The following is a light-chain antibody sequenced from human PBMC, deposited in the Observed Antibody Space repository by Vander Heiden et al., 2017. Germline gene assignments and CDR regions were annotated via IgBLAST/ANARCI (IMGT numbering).Light chain of an antibody. CDR3: QSADNSGSYWV. CDR1: VLSKEC. J-gene: IGLJ3*02. V-gene: IGLV3-25*03. CDR2: KDS. Sequence: SDDLTQPPSVSVSPGQAASITCSGDVLSKECVYWYQQKTGQAPLLVIYKDSQRPSGIPERFSGSRSGTTTTLTISGAQAEDEADYHCQSADNSGSYWVFGGGTRLTVL.